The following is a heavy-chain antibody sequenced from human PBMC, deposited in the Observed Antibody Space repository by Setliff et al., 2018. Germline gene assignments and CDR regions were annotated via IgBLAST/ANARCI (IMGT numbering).Heavy chain of an antibody. Sequence: TGESLKISCKVSGYSFTSYWIGWVRQMPGKGLELMGIIFPGDSDIIYSPSFRGQVTISADESISTGYLQWSSLKASDTAMYYCVRQSYYYDSSGYSAPFDFWGQGTLVTVSS. CDR1: GYSFTSYW. CDR2: IFPGDSDI. D-gene: IGHD3-22*01. CDR3: VRQSYYYDSSGYSAPFDF. J-gene: IGHJ4*02. V-gene: IGHV5-51*01.